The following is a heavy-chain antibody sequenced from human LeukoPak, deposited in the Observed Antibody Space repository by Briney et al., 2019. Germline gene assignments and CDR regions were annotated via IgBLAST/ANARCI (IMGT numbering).Heavy chain of an antibody. J-gene: IGHJ6*02. Sequence: SGGSLRLSCAASGFTFSSYSMNWVRQAPGKGLEWVSSISSSSSYIYYADAVKGRFTMSRDNAKNSLYLQMNSLRAEDTAVYYCARDLRQLPSLNGIYYYGMDVWGQGTTVTVSS. CDR2: ISSSSSYI. CDR3: ARDLRQLPSLNGIYYYGMDV. V-gene: IGHV3-21*01. D-gene: IGHD2-8*01. CDR1: GFTFSSYS.